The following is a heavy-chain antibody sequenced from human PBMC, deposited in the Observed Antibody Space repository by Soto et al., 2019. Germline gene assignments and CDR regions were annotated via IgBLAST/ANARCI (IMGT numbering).Heavy chain of an antibody. CDR3: ARDKRDLRFLEWSYYFDY. CDR1: GFSFSTYG. J-gene: IGHJ4*02. Sequence: PGGSLRLSCAASGFSFSTYGMHWVRQAPGKGLEWVAFISNDGSNKYYADSVKGRFTISRDNSKNTLYLQLNSLRVEDTAVYYCARDKRDLRFLEWSYYFDYWGQGT. D-gene: IGHD3-3*01. CDR2: ISNDGSNK. V-gene: IGHV3-30*03.